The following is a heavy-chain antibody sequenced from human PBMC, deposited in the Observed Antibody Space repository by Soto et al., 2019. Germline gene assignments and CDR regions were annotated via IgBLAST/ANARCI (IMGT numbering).Heavy chain of an antibody. D-gene: IGHD4-17*01. CDR3: ARDYGDYVSQYYYYYYYMDV. Sequence: GGSLRLPCAASGFTFSSYGMHWVRQAPGKGLEWVAVIWYDGSNKYYADSVKGRFTISRDNSKNTLYLQMNSLRAEDTAVYYCARDYGDYVSQYYYYYYYMDVWGKGTTVTVSS. V-gene: IGHV3-33*01. J-gene: IGHJ6*03. CDR2: IWYDGSNK. CDR1: GFTFSSYG.